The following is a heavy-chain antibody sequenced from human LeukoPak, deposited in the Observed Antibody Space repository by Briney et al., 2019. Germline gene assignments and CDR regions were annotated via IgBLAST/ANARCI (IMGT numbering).Heavy chain of an antibody. V-gene: IGHV3-15*01. CDR3: TTVHY. Sequence: GGSLRLSCAASGFTFSNAWMSWVRQAPGKGLEWVGRIKSKTDSGTTDYAAPVKGRFTISRDDSKNTLYLQMNSLKTEDTAVYYCTTVHYWGQGTLVTVSS. J-gene: IGHJ4*02. CDR2: IKSKTDSGTT. CDR1: GFTFSNAW.